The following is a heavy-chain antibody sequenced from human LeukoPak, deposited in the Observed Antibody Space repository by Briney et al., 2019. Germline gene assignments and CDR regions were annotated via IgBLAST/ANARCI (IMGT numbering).Heavy chain of an antibody. D-gene: IGHD2-2*01. CDR1: GLTFNSYA. CDR3: ASRGIIEPDGFDY. Sequence: GGSLRLSCAASGLTFNSYAMHWVRQIPGKGLEWVAFIWYDGINKHYADSVKGRFTISRDNSKNTLYLQMNSLRAEETAVYYCASRGIIEPDGFDYWGQGTLITVSS. CDR2: IWYDGINK. J-gene: IGHJ4*02. V-gene: IGHV3-30*02.